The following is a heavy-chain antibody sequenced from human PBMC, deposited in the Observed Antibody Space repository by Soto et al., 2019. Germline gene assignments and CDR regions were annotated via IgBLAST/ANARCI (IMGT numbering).Heavy chain of an antibody. CDR3: ARPAGVDTTMGPDDLDI. D-gene: IGHD5-18*01. Sequence: GESLKISCKGSGYSFTSYWIGWVRQMPGKGLEWMGIIYPGDSDTRYSPSLQGQVTISVDKSISTAYLQWSSLKASDTAMYYCARPAGVDTTMGPDDLDIWGQVPMYTVSS. J-gene: IGHJ3*02. CDR2: IYPGDSDT. V-gene: IGHV5-51*01. CDR1: GYSFTSYW.